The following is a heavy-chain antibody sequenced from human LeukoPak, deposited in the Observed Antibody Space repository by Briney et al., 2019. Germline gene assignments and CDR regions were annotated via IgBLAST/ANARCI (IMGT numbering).Heavy chain of an antibody. D-gene: IGHD6-19*01. V-gene: IGHV1-69*04. J-gene: IGHJ5*02. CDR3: ASSYFNAAGARWFDP. Sequence: GSSVKVSCKASGGTFSSYAISWVRQAPGQGLEWMGRIIPILGIANYAQKFQGRVTITADKSTSTAYMELSSLRSEDTAVYYGASSYFNAAGARWFDPWGQGTLVTVSS. CDR1: GGTFSSYA. CDR2: IIPILGIA.